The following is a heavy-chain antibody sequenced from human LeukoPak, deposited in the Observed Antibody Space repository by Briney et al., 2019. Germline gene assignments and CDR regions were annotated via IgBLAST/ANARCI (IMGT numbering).Heavy chain of an antibody. D-gene: IGHD5-18*01. Sequence: TGGPLRLSCAPSGFTFSSYVVHWVRKAPGKGLEWVPVIWYDGSNKYYADSVKGRFTISRDNSKNTLYLQMNSLRPEDTAVYYCARGYSFGQYFDSWGQGTLVTVSS. V-gene: IGHV3-33*01. CDR1: GFTFSSYV. CDR2: IWYDGSNK. CDR3: ARGYSFGQYFDS. J-gene: IGHJ4*02.